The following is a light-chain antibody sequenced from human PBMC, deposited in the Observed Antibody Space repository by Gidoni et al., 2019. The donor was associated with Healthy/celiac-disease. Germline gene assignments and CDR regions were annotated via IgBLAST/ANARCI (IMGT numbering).Light chain of an antibody. J-gene: IGKJ4*01. CDR3: QQRSNWPPGTLT. V-gene: IGKV3-11*01. CDR1: QSVSSY. Sequence: EIVLTQSPATLSLSPGERATLSCRASQSVSSYLAWYQQNPGQAPRLLIYDASNRATGIPARFSGSRSGTDFTLTISSLESEDFAVYYCQQRSNWPPGTLTFGGXTKVEIK. CDR2: DAS.